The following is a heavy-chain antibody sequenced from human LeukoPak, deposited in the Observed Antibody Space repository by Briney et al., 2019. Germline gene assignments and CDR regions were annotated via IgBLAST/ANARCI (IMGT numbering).Heavy chain of an antibody. CDR2: IKQDGSEK. J-gene: IGHJ6*04. Sequence: GGSLRLSCAASEFTFFTYSMSWVRQAPGKGLEWVANIKQDGSEKYYVDSVKGRFTISRDNAKNSLYLQMNSLRAEDTAVYYCAELGITMIGGVWGKGTTVTISS. CDR1: EFTFFTYS. D-gene: IGHD3-10*02. CDR3: AELGITMIGGV. V-gene: IGHV3-7*01.